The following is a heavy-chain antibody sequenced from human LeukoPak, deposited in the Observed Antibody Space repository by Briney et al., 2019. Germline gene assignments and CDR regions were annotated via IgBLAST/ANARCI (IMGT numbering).Heavy chain of an antibody. CDR3: ARDTTYYYDSSGYGTFDY. CDR1: GGSISSYY. V-gene: IGHV4-4*07. J-gene: IGHJ4*02. Sequence: SETLSLTCTVSGGSISSYYWNWIRQPAGKGLEWIGRFYSGGSANYNPSLKSRVTMSVDTPKNQFSLKLSSVTAADTAVYYCARDTTYYYDSSGYGTFDYWGQGTLVTVSS. D-gene: IGHD3-22*01. CDR2: FYSGGSA.